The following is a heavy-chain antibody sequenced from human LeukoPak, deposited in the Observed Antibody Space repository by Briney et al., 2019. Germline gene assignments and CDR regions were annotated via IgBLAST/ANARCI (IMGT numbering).Heavy chain of an antibody. V-gene: IGHV3-9*01. CDR1: GFTFDDYA. Sequence: GRSLRLSCAASGFTFDDYAMHWVRQAPGKGLEWVSGISWNSGSIGYADSVKGRFTISRDNSKNTLYLQMNSLRAEDTAVYYCARDRDSSGYYFDYWGQGTLVTVSS. CDR2: ISWNSGSI. D-gene: IGHD3-22*01. J-gene: IGHJ4*02. CDR3: ARDRDSSGYYFDY.